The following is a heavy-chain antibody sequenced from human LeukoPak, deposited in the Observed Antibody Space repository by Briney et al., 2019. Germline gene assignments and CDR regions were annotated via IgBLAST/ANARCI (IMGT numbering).Heavy chain of an antibody. Sequence: PSETLSLTCAVYGGSFRGYHWSWIRQPPGKGLEWIGEINDSARTNYNPSLKSRVTISVDTSKNQFPLKLTSVTAADTAVYYCARGGGSGGSGSYLGYWGQGSLVTVSS. J-gene: IGHJ4*02. CDR3: ARGGGSGGSGSYLGY. CDR1: GGSFRGYH. CDR2: INDSART. D-gene: IGHD3-10*01. V-gene: IGHV4-34*01.